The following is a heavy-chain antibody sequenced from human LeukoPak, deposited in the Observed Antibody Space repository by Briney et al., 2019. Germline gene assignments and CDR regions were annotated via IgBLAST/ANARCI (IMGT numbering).Heavy chain of an antibody. V-gene: IGHV3-21*01. D-gene: IGHD1-26*01. Sequence: GGSLRLSCAASGFTFSSYSMNSVRQAPGKGLEWVSSISSSSSYIYYADSVKGRFTISRDNAKNSLYLQMNSLRAEDTAVYYCARGSGPPVDAFDIWGQGTMVTVSS. CDR2: ISSSSSYI. J-gene: IGHJ3*02. CDR1: GFTFSSYS. CDR3: ARGSGPPVDAFDI.